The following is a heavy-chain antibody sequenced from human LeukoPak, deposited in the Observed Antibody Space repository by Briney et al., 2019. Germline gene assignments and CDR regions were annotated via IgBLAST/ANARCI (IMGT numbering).Heavy chain of an antibody. Sequence: SETLSLTCAVYGGSFSGYYWSWIRQPPGKGLEWIGEINHSGSTNYNPSLKSRVTISVDTSKNQFSLKLSSVTAADTAVYYCARGTMTTVTYYFDYWGQGTLITVSS. J-gene: IGHJ4*02. D-gene: IGHD4-17*01. V-gene: IGHV4-34*01. CDR1: GGSFSGYY. CDR2: INHSGST. CDR3: ARGTMTTVTYYFDY.